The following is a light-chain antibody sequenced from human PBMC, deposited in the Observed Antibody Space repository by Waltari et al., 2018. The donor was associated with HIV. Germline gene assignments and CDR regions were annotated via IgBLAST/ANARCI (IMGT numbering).Light chain of an antibody. CDR3: QQYNRYSWT. J-gene: IGKJ1*01. V-gene: IGKV1-5*03. Sequence: DIQMTQSPSTLSASVGDRVTITCRASQSINSWLAWYQQKPGAAPKLLIYKASNLESGVPSMFSGSGFGTEFTLTISSLQPDDFATYYCQQYNRYSWTFGQGTKVDIK. CDR1: QSINSW. CDR2: KAS.